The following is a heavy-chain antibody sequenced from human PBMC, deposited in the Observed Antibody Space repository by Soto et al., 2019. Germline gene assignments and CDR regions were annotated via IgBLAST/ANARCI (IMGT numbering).Heavy chain of an antibody. Sequence: TLSLTCTVSGGSISSGGYYWSWIRQHPGKGLEWIGYIYYSGSTYYNPSLKSRVTISVDTSKNQFPLKLSSVTAADTAVYYCARGPQNRVQLWYTGGYYFDYWGQGTLVTVSS. J-gene: IGHJ4*02. CDR3: ARGPQNRVQLWYTGGYYFDY. V-gene: IGHV4-31*03. D-gene: IGHD5-18*01. CDR2: IYYSGST. CDR1: GGSISSGGYY.